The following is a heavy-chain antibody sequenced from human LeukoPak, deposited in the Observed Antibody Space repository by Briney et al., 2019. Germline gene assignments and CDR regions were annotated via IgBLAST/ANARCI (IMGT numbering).Heavy chain of an antibody. CDR2: ISSSSSTI. D-gene: IGHD2-15*01. CDR3: ARDRRPRYCSGGSCYSGLDY. V-gene: IGHV3-48*01. J-gene: IGHJ4*02. Sequence: GGSLRPSCAASGFTFSSYSMNWVRQAPGKGLEWVSYISSSSSTIYYADSVKGRFTISRDNAKNSLYLQMNSLRAEDTAVYYCARDRRPRYCSGGSCYSGLDYWGQGTLVTVSS. CDR1: GFTFSSYS.